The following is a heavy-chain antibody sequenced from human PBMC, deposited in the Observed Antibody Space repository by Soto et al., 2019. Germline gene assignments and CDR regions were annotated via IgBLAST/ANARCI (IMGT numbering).Heavy chain of an antibody. CDR1: GGSISSYY. Sequence: SETLSLTCTVSGGSISSYYWSWIRQPAGKGREWIGRIYTSGSTNYNPSLKSRVTMSVDTSKNQFSLKLSSVTAADTAVYYCARDSLTYCSGGSCLHAFDIWGQGTMVT. CDR2: IYTSGST. D-gene: IGHD2-15*01. CDR3: ARDSLTYCSGGSCLHAFDI. J-gene: IGHJ3*02. V-gene: IGHV4-4*07.